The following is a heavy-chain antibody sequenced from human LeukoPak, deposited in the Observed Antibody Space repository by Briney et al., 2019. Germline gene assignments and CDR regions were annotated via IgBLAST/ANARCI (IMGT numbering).Heavy chain of an antibody. Sequence: GESLQISCRGSGYRFTTYWIGWVRQMPGKGLEWMGIIYPGDSDTRYTPSFQGQVTMSADKSINTAYLQWSSLRASDTAMYYCARRQGCSSSSCPPDYWGQGTLVTVSP. CDR1: GYRFTTYW. J-gene: IGHJ4*02. D-gene: IGHD2-2*01. CDR2: IYPGDSDT. CDR3: ARRQGCSSSSCPPDY. V-gene: IGHV5-51*01.